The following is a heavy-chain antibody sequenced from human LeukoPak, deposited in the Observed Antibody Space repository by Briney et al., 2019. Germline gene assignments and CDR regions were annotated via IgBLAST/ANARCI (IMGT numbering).Heavy chain of an antibody. Sequence: GGSLRLSCAASGFTVSSNYMSWVRQAPGKGLEWVSVIYSGGSTYYADSVKGRCTIYRDNSKNTLYLQMNSLRAEDTAVYYCARPGVTGYYYMDVWGKGTTVTVSS. J-gene: IGHJ6*03. CDR1: GFTVSSNY. D-gene: IGHD1-1*01. V-gene: IGHV3-53*01. CDR3: ARPGVTGYYYMDV. CDR2: IYSGGST.